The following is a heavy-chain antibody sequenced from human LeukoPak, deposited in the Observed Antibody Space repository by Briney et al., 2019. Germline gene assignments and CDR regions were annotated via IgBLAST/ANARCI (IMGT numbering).Heavy chain of an antibody. Sequence: SETLSLTCAVYGGSFSGYCWSWIRQPPGKGLEWIGEINHSGSTNYNPSLKSRVTISVDTSKNQVSLKLSSVTAADTAVYYCARGYGIEGHPFDYWGQGSLVTVSS. J-gene: IGHJ4*02. CDR2: INHSGST. D-gene: IGHD1-26*01. CDR1: GGSFSGYC. V-gene: IGHV4-34*01. CDR3: ARGYGIEGHPFDY.